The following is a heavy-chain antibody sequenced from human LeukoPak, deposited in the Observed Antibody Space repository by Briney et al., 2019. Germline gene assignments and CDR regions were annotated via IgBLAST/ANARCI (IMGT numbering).Heavy chain of an antibody. V-gene: IGHV3-23*01. CDR2: ITGSGGNT. D-gene: IGHD3-9*01. Sequence: PGASLRLSCAASGFTFSNYAMSWVRQAPGKGLGWVSAITGSGGNTYYADSVKGRFTISRDNSKNTVSLQMNSLRAEDTAVYYCAKWGDYDVLTGYYVSDYWGQGTLVTVSS. CDR1: GFTFSNYA. J-gene: IGHJ4*02. CDR3: AKWGDYDVLTGYYVSDY.